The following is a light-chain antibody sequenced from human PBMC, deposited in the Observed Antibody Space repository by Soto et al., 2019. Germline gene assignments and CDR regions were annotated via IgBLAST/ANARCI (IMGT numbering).Light chain of an antibody. Sequence: DIQMPQSPSTLSGSVGDRVTITCRASQTISSWLAWYQQKPGKAPKLLIYKASTLKSGVPSRCSGSGSGTEFTLTISSLQPDDFATYDCQHYNSYSEAFGQGTKVALK. CDR3: QHYNSYSEA. J-gene: IGKJ1*01. V-gene: IGKV1-5*03. CDR2: KAS. CDR1: QTISSW.